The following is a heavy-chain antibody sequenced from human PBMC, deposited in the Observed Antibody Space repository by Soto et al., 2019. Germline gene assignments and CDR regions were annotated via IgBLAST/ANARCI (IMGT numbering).Heavy chain of an antibody. CDR3: GRVMRSLLSITALDT. CDR1: GYTFTRDQ. D-gene: IGHD3-10*01. Sequence: ASVKVSCKASGYTFTRDQIHWVRQAPGQGLEWMGMIEPSGGKTSYAQKFQGRVTLTSDTSTSTVYMALSSLRSEDTAIYFCGRVMRSLLSITALDTWGQGTLVTSPQ. J-gene: IGHJ5*02. CDR2: IEPSGGKT. V-gene: IGHV1-46*01.